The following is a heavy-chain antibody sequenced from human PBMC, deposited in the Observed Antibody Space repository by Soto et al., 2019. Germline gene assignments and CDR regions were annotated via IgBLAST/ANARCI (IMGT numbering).Heavy chain of an antibody. Sequence: GGSLRLSRAASGFTFSSYWMSWVRQAPGKGLEWVANIKQDGSEKYYVDSVKGRFTISRDNAKNSLYLQMNSLRAEDTAVYYCARDTSGYPYYYYYGMDVWGQGTTVTVSS. CDR2: IKQDGSEK. D-gene: IGHD3-22*01. V-gene: IGHV3-7*01. CDR3: ARDTSGYPYYYYYGMDV. J-gene: IGHJ6*02. CDR1: GFTFSSYW.